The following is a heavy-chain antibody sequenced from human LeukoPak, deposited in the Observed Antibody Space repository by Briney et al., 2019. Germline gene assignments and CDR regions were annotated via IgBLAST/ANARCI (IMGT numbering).Heavy chain of an antibody. J-gene: IGHJ4*02. CDR3: AKDHLWFGELLSDY. CDR1: GFTFSSYA. D-gene: IGHD3-10*01. Sequence: GGSLRLSCAASGFTFSSYAMSWVRQAPGKGLEWVSAISGSGGSTYYADPVKGRFTISRDNSKNTLYLQMNSLRAEDTAVYYCAKDHLWFGELLSDYWGQGTLVTVSS. V-gene: IGHV3-23*01. CDR2: ISGSGGST.